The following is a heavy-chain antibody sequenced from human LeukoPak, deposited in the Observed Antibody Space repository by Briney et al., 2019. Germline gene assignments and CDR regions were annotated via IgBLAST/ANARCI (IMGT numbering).Heavy chain of an antibody. V-gene: IGHV4-61*02. J-gene: IGHJ1*01. CDR2: IYTSGST. Sequence: PSETLSLTCTVSGGSISSGSYYWSWIRQPAGKGLEWIGRIYTSGSTNYNPSLKSRVTISVDTSKNQFSLKLSSVTAADTAVYYCARDLGSFQHWGQGTLVTVSS. CDR3: ARDLGSFQH. CDR1: GGSISSGSYY. D-gene: IGHD2-15*01.